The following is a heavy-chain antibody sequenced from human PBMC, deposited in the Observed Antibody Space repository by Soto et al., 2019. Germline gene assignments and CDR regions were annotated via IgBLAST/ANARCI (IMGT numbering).Heavy chain of an antibody. Sequence: EMQLLESGGDLVQPGGSLRLSCAASGFTFSSYAMTWVRQAPGKGLEYVSAISGRGVTTYYADSMKGRFTISRDNSKNTLYLQLNSLRADDTAVYYCAKDRDDIGMVDAFEIWGKGTMVTVSS. CDR3: AKDRDDIGMVDAFEI. V-gene: IGHV3-23*01. CDR2: ISGRGVTT. J-gene: IGHJ3*02. CDR1: GFTFSSYA. D-gene: IGHD2-15*01.